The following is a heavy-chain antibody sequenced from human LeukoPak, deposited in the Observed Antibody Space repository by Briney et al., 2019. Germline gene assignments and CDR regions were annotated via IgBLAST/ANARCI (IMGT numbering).Heavy chain of an antibody. CDR2: ISGGSENT. J-gene: IGHJ5*02. D-gene: IGHD5-12*01. V-gene: IGHV3-23*01. CDR1: GFTFSRHA. Sequence: PGGSLRLSCEASGFTFSRHAMNWVRQAPEKGLEWVSGISGGSENTFYADSVKGRFTISRDNSRNTLYLQMYGLRADDTALYFCAKGPYSGYSTYFDPWSQGTRVTVSS. CDR3: AKGPYSGYSTYFDP.